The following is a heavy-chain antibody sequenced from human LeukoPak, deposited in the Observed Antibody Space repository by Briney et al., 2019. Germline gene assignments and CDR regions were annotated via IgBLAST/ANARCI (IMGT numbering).Heavy chain of an antibody. CDR3: ARGLWFGELLPYFDY. CDR1: GGTFSSYA. Sequence: SVKVSCKASGGTFSSYAISWVRQAPGQGLEWMGRIIPIFGIANYAQKFQGRVTITADKSTSTAYMELSSLRSEDTAVYYCARGLWFGELLPYFDYWGQGTLVTVSS. CDR2: IIPIFGIA. D-gene: IGHD3-10*01. V-gene: IGHV1-69*04. J-gene: IGHJ4*02.